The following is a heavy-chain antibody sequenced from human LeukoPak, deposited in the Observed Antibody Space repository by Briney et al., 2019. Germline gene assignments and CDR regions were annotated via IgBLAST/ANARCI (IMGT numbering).Heavy chain of an antibody. D-gene: IGHD3-22*01. Sequence: PGGSLRLSCAASGFTFTSSAMSWVRQAPGKGLEWVSVIGASGGTTYYANFVKGRFTISRDKSKNTLYLQMNSLRVEDTAVYSCAKLYDSSRSYDHYYGMDVWGQGTTVTVSS. J-gene: IGHJ6*02. CDR3: AKLYDSSRSYDHYYGMDV. CDR2: IGASGGTT. CDR1: GFTFTSSA. V-gene: IGHV3-23*01.